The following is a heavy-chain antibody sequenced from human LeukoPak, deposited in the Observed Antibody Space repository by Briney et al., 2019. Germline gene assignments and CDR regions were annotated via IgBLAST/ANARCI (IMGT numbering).Heavy chain of an antibody. CDR2: IIPIFGTA. CDR3: ARVLCSGGSCYSNYYYYGMDV. Sequence: GASVKVSCKASGYTFTSYGIRWVRQAPGQGLEWMGGIIPIFGTANYAQKFQGRVTITADESTSTAYMELSSLRSEDTAVYYCARVLCSGGSCYSNYYYYGMDVWGQGTTVTVSS. V-gene: IGHV1-69*13. J-gene: IGHJ6*02. CDR1: GYTFTSYG. D-gene: IGHD2-15*01.